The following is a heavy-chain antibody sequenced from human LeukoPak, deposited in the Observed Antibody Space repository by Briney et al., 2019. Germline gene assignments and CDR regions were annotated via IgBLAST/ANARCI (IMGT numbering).Heavy chain of an antibody. CDR1: GYTFSTHG. D-gene: IGHD2-2*01. Sequence: ASLTVSSTASGYTFSTHGVNWVRQSPGQRLGWIGWTNAYTDNTNYPQNLQDRVTITTDTSISTAYMELSRLRSDNTAVYYCASDKPEYQLLRRGESSNWFDPWGQGTLVTASS. CDR3: ASDKPEYQLLRRGESSNWFDP. CDR2: TNAYTDNT. J-gene: IGHJ5*02. V-gene: IGHV1-18*01.